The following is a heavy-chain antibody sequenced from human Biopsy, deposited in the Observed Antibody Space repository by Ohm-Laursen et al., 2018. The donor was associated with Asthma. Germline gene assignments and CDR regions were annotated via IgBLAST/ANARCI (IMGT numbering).Heavy chain of an antibody. D-gene: IGHD2-15*01. J-gene: IGHJ4*02. Sequence: TLSLTCTVSGGSISGFYWSWIRHHPGSGLEWIGYIVYSGTTYYNPSLKSRVSLSPGTSKNQFSLRLSSLTAADTAVYYCARGRGYCRDGNCYNYYFENWGQGTLVTVSS. V-gene: IGHV4-31*03. CDR1: GGSISGFY. CDR3: ARGRGYCRDGNCYNYYFEN. CDR2: IVYSGTT.